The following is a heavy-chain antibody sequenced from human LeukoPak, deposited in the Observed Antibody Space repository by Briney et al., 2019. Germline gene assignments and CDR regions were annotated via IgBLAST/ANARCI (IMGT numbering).Heavy chain of an antibody. D-gene: IGHD6-19*01. CDR1: GYTFTGYY. CDR2: INPNSGGT. Sequence: ASVKVSCKASGYTFTGYYMHWVRQAPGQGLGWMGWINPNSGGTNYAQKFQGRVTMTRDTSISTAYMELSRLRSDDTAVYYCARSSSGWSPYYFDYWGQGTLVTVSS. CDR3: ARSSSGWSPYYFDY. J-gene: IGHJ4*02. V-gene: IGHV1-2*02.